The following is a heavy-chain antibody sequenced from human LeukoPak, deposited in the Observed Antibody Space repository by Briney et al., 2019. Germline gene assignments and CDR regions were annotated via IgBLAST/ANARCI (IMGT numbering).Heavy chain of an antibody. J-gene: IGHJ6*02. CDR1: GFTFRRYW. CDR2: IKTDGTDI. V-gene: IGHV3-74*01. Sequence: GDSLTLFCAACGFTFRRYWVLWVRHAPGKGLVWVSRIKTDGTDIPYTDSVKGRFTIYRDNAKSTLYLQMNALRGEDTAVYYCASEEGGLDVWGQGAKVTVSS. CDR3: ASEEGGLDV.